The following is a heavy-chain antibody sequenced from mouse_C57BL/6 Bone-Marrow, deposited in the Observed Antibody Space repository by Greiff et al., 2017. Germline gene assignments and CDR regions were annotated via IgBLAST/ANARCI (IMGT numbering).Heavy chain of an antibody. CDR2: IDPETGGT. Sequence: QVQLKQSGAELVRPGASVTLSCKASGYTFTDYEMHWVKQTPVHGLEWIGAIDPETGGTAYNQKFKGKAILTADKSSSTAYMELRSLTSEDSAVYYCTRNLHYYGSRNYAMDYWGQGTSVTVSS. J-gene: IGHJ4*01. CDR1: GYTFTDYE. D-gene: IGHD1-1*01. V-gene: IGHV1-15*01. CDR3: TRNLHYYGSRNYAMDY.